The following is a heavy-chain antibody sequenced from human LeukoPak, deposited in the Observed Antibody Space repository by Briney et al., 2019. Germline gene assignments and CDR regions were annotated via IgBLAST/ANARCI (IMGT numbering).Heavy chain of an antibody. J-gene: IGHJ4*02. CDR3: ATPTAVYGGNFFDY. D-gene: IGHD4-23*01. V-gene: IGHV3-23*01. CDR2: ISGSGGST. CDR1: GFTFSSYA. Sequence: GGSLRLYCAASGFTFSSYAMSWVRQAPGKGLEWVSAISGSGGSTYYADSVKGRFTISRDNSKNTLYLQMNSLRAEDTAVYYCATPTAVYGGNFFDYWGQGTLVTVSS.